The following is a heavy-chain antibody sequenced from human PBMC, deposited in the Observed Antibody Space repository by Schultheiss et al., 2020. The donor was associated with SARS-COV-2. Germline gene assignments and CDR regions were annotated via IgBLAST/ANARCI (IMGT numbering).Heavy chain of an antibody. CDR1: GFTFNNYG. CDR3: ARDRIDYGGNLPPGY. J-gene: IGHJ4*02. V-gene: IGHV3-33*01. CDR2: IWYDGSNK. D-gene: IGHD4-23*01. Sequence: GGSLRLSCAASGFTFNNYGMHWVRQAPGKELEWVAVIWYDGSNKYYADSVKGRFTISRDNSKNTLYLQMNSLRAEDTAVYYCARDRIDYGGNLPPGYWGQGTLVTVSS.